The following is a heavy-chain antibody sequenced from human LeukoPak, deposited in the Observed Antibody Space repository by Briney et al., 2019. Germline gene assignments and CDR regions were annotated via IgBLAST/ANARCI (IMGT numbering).Heavy chain of an antibody. D-gene: IGHD1-26*01. CDR3: ARGRRASDY. V-gene: IGHV4-61*02. Sequence: KPSETLSLTCTVSGGSISSGSYYWSWIRQPAGKGLEWIGRIYTSGSTNYNSSLKSRVTISVDTSKNQFSLKLSSVTAADTAVYYCARGRRASDYWGQGTLVTVSS. CDR2: IYTSGST. CDR1: GGSISSGSYY. J-gene: IGHJ4*02.